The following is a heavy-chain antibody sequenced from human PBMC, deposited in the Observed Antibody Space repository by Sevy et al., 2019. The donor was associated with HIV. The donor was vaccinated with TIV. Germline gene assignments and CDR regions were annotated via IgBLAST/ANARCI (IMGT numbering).Heavy chain of an antibody. CDR2: INPNSGGT. CDR1: GYTFTGYY. CDR3: ARDPTGAAAAMSWFDP. J-gene: IGHJ5*02. Sequence: ASVKVSCKASGYTFTGYYIHWVRQAPGQGLEWMGWINPNSGGTNSAQKFQGRVTMTRDTSISTAYMELSRLRSDDTDVYYCARDPTGAAAAMSWFDPWGQGTLVTVSS. V-gene: IGHV1-2*02. D-gene: IGHD2-2*01.